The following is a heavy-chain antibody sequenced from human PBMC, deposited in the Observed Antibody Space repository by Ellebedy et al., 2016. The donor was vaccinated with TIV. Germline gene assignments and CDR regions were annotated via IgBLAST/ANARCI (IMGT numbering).Heavy chain of an antibody. Sequence: MPSETLSLTCTVSGGSISSSSYYWGWIRQPPGKGLEWIGSIYYTGSTYYKPPLKSRVSISVDTSKNQFPLKLSSVTAADTAVYYCARIRYCGGDCWYFDYWGQGTLVTVSS. V-gene: IGHV4-39*01. CDR3: ARIRYCGGDCWYFDY. CDR2: IYYTGST. D-gene: IGHD2-21*02. J-gene: IGHJ4*02. CDR1: GGSISSSSYY.